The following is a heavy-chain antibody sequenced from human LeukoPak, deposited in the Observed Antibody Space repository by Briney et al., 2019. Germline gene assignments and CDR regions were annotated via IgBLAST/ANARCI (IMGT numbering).Heavy chain of an antibody. D-gene: IGHD3-22*01. CDR2: IYSSGST. Sequence: SETLSLTCTVSGGSVSIYYWNWIRQPPGKGLEWIGYIYSSGSTKFNPSLKNRVTLSVDTSRNQFSLNLTSVAAADTAVYFCLRTVPVTMTHPFDRWGQGTMVTVSS. CDR3: LRTVPVTMTHPFDR. J-gene: IGHJ3*01. V-gene: IGHV4-59*02. CDR1: GGSVSIYY.